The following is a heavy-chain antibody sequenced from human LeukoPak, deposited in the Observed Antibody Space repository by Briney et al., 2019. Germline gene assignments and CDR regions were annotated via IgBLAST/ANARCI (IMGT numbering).Heavy chain of an antibody. J-gene: IGHJ4*02. CDR3: VRDFGGPVDS. V-gene: IGHV3-7*01. D-gene: IGHD3-16*01. Sequence: GGSLRLSCAVSGFTFSGFWMSWSRQAPGKGLEWVASINSDGSEGYYADVVKGRFTISRDSGKNTLHLQMNSLGAEGTAVYFCVRDFGGPVDSWGQGTQVTVSS. CDR2: INSDGSEG. CDR1: GFTFSGFW.